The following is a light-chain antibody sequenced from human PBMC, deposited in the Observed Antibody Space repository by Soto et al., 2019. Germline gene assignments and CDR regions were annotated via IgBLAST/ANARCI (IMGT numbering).Light chain of an antibody. CDR2: AAY. CDR3: KQSYSTPRT. J-gene: IGKJ1*01. V-gene: IGKV1-39*01. CDR1: QSISSY. Sequence: DIQMTQSPPSLSASVGDRVTITCRASQSISSYLNWYQQKPGKAPKLLIYAAYSLQSGVQSRFSGSGSGTDFTLTISSLQPEDFATYYCKQSYSTPRTFGQGTKVDIK.